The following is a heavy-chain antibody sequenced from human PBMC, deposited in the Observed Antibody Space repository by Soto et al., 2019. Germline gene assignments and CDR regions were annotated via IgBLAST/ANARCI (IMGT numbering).Heavy chain of an antibody. J-gene: IGHJ4*02. D-gene: IGHD3-10*01. CDR1: GGSFSGYY. CDR2: INHSVST. V-gene: IGHV4-34*01. CDR3: ARVLYCRSGSYGY. Sequence: SEPLSLTCAVCGGSFSGYYWSWIRQPPGKGLEWIGEINHSVSTNYNPSLKSRVTISVDTSKNQFSLKLSSVTAADTAVYYCARVLYCRSGSYGYWGQGTLVNVSS.